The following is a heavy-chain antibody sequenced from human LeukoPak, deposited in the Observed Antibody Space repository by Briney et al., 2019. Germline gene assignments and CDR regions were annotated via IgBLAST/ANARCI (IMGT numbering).Heavy chain of an antibody. J-gene: IGHJ5*02. CDR1: GYTFTSYY. CDR3: ARGDYDYVWGSA. V-gene: IGHV1-46*03. Sequence: GASVKVSCKASGYTFTSYYMHWVRQAPGQGLEWMGIINPSGGSTSYAQKFQGRVTLTRDTSTSTVYMELSSLRSEDAAVYYCARGDYDYVWGSAWGQGTLVTVSS. D-gene: IGHD3-16*01. CDR2: INPSGGST.